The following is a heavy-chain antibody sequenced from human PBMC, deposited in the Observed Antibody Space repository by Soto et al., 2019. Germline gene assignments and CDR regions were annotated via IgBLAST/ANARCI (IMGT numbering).Heavy chain of an antibody. Sequence: SETLSLTCAVSGGSISSGGYSWSWIRQPPGKGLEWIGYIYHSGSTYYNPSLKSRVTISVDRSKNQFSLKLSSVTAADTAVYYCARGYGSGSYPYYYYGMDVWGQGTTVTVS. V-gene: IGHV4-30-2*01. D-gene: IGHD3-10*01. J-gene: IGHJ6*02. CDR1: GGSISSGGYS. CDR3: ARGYGSGSYPYYYYGMDV. CDR2: IYHSGST.